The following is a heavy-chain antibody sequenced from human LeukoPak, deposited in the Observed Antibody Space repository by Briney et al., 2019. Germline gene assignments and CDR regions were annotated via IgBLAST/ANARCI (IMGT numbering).Heavy chain of an antibody. D-gene: IGHD6-19*01. V-gene: IGHV3-9*01. CDR3: AKAKQLGRGWYFTHSNFDY. J-gene: IGHJ4*02. Sequence: PGGSLRLSCAASGFTFDDYAMRWVRQAPGKGLEWVSGISWNSGSIGYADSVKGRFTISRDNAKNSLYLQMNSLRAEDTALYYCAKAKQLGRGWYFTHSNFDYWGQGTLVTVSS. CDR2: ISWNSGSI. CDR1: GFTFDDYA.